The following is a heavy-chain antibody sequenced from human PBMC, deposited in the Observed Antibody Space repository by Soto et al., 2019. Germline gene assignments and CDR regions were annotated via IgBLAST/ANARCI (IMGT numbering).Heavy chain of an antibody. Sequence: QVQLEESGGEVVPPGRSLRLSCATSGFDLLTSGIHWVRQSPGKGLEWVAVIWYDGSNKYFADFVKGRCTIARDLSKNTVFLEMNSLRTEDTAVYYCARGYSGSAPEDWGQGTLVTVSS. D-gene: IGHD5-12*01. CDR1: GFDLLTSG. CDR2: IWYDGSNK. V-gene: IGHV3-33*01. CDR3: ARGYSGSAPED. J-gene: IGHJ1*01.